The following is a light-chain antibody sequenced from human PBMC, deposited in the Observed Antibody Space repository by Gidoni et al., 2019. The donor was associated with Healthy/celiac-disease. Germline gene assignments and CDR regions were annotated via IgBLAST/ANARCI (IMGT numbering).Light chain of an antibody. J-gene: IGKJ3*01. CDR1: QGISSY. CDR2: AAS. V-gene: IGKV1-8*01. CDR3: QQYYSYPRT. Sequence: AIRMTQSPSSLSASTGDRVTITCRASQGISSYLAWYQQKPGKAPKLLIYAASTLQSGVPSRFSGSGSVTDFTLTISCLHSEDFATYYCQQYYSYPRTFGPGTKVDIK.